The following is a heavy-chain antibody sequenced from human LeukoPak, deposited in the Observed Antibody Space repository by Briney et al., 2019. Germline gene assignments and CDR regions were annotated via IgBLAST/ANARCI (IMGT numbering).Heavy chain of an antibody. CDR1: GFTFSTYW. CDR3: ASIVGYCSTASCFRG. Sequence: GGSLRLSCAASGFTFSTYWMTWVRQAPGKGLEWVADINRDGSVKYYVDSVKGRFTISRDNAKNSLYLQMNSLRVEDTAVYFCASIVGYCSTASCFRGWGQGTLVTVSS. V-gene: IGHV3-7*01. CDR2: INRDGSVK. J-gene: IGHJ4*02. D-gene: IGHD2-2*01.